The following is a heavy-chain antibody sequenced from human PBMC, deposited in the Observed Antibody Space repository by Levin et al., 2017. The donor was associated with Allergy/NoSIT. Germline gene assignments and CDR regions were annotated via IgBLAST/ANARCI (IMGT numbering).Heavy chain of an antibody. D-gene: IGHD4-23*01. J-gene: IGHJ2*01. CDR1: GGSISSGGYS. Sequence: SETLSLTCAVSGGSISSGGYSWSWIRQPPGKGLEWIGYISHSGSTYYNPSLKSRVTISVDRSKNQFSLKLSSVTAADTAVYYCARAGGGNSKNWYFDLWGRGTLVTVSS. CDR2: ISHSGST. CDR3: ARAGGGNSKNWYFDL. V-gene: IGHV4-30-2*01.